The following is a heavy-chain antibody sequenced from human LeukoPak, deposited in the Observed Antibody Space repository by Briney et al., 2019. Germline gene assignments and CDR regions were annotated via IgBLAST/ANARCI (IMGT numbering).Heavy chain of an antibody. V-gene: IGHV3-21*04. CDR1: GFTFSSYS. CDR3: AKDFSSGWCIDD. J-gene: IGHJ4*02. CDR2: ISSSSSYI. Sequence: GGSLRLSCAASGFTFSSYSMNWVRQAPGKGLEWVSSISSSSSYIYYADSVKGRFTISRDNAKNTLYLQMNSLRAEDTAVYYCAKDFSSGWCIDDWGQGTLVTVSS. D-gene: IGHD6-19*01.